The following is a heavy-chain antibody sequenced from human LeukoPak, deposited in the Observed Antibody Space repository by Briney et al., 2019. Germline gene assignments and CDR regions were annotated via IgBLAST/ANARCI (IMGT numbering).Heavy chain of an antibody. CDR3: ARSSLLLWFGESVGAFDI. V-gene: IGHV4-59*08. CDR1: GGSISSYY. CDR2: IYYSGST. J-gene: IGHJ3*02. Sequence: SETLSLTCTVSGGSISSYYWSWIRQPPGKGLEWIGYIYYSGSTNYNPSLKSRVTISVDTSKNQFSLKLSSVTAADTAVYYCARSSLLLWFGESVGAFDIWGQGTMVTVSS. D-gene: IGHD3-10*01.